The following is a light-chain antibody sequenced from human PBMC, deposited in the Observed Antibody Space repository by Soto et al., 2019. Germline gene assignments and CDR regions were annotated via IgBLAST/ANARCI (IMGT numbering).Light chain of an antibody. CDR3: QQYNNWPPWT. CDR2: DAS. CDR1: QSVSNN. V-gene: IGKV3D-15*01. Sequence: ILMTQSPATLSVSPGERATLSCRASQSVSNNLAWYQQKPCQAPRLLIYDASTRATGIPARFSGSGSGTEFTLTLSGQQAEDFAVYYCQQYNNWPPWTFGQGTKVEIK. J-gene: IGKJ1*01.